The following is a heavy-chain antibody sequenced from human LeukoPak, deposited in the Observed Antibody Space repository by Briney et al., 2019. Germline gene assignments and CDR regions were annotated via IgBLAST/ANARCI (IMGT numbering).Heavy chain of an antibody. Sequence: PGGSLRLSCAASGFTFSTYAMHWVRQAPGKGLEYVSSIGTSGISTYYADSVKGRFTISRDNSKNTLFLQMNSLRAEDTAVYYCARGLAGATIGGYWGQGTLVTVSS. J-gene: IGHJ4*02. V-gene: IGHV3-64*04. CDR2: IGTSGIST. CDR3: ARGLAGATIGGY. D-gene: IGHD1-26*01. CDR1: GFTFSTYA.